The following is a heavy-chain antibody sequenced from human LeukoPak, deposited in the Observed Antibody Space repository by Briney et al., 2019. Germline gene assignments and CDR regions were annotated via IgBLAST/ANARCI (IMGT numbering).Heavy chain of an antibody. D-gene: IGHD5-18*01. CDR3: ARDMYSYNLDADF. V-gene: IGHV4-39*07. J-gene: IGHJ4*02. Sequence: SETLSLTCTVSGGSISSSSYYWGWIRQPPGKGLEWIGSIHYSGITYYNPSLKSRVTISVDTSKNQFSLKLTSVTAADTAVYYCARDMYSYNLDADFRGQGTLVTVSS. CDR2: IHYSGIT. CDR1: GGSISSSSYY.